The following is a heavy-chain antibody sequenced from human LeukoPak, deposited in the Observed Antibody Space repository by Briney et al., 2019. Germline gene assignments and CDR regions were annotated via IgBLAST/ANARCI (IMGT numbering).Heavy chain of an antibody. D-gene: IGHD3-22*01. V-gene: IGHV4-34*01. CDR3: ARGVGRLTMIVVVFVGGSYYFDY. CDR2: INHSGST. Sequence: SETLSLTCAVYGGSFSDYYWSWIRQPPGKGLEWIGEINHSGSTYYNPSLKSRVTISVDTSKNQFSLNLSSVTAADTAVYYCARGVGRLTMIVVVFVGGSYYFDYWGQGTLVTVSS. J-gene: IGHJ4*02. CDR1: GGSFSDYY.